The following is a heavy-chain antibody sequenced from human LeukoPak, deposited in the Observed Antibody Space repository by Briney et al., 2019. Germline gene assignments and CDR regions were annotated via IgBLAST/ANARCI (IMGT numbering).Heavy chain of an antibody. V-gene: IGHV4-38-2*02. CDR3: AHRRWEPPFDY. Sequence: PSETLPLTCTVSGYSISSGYYWGWIRQPPGKGLEWIGSIYHSGSTYYNPSLKSRVTISVDTSKNQFSLKLTSVTAADTAVYYCAHRRWEPPFDYWGQGTLVTVSP. D-gene: IGHD1-26*01. J-gene: IGHJ4*02. CDR2: IYHSGST. CDR1: GYSISSGYY.